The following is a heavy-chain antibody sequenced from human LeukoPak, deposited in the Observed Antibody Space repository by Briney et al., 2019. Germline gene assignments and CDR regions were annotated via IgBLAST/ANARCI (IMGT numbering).Heavy chain of an antibody. CDR2: IIPIFGTA. J-gene: IGHJ6*02. Sequence: SVKVSCKASGGTFSNYAISWVRQAPGQGLEWMGGIIPIFGTASYAQKFQGRVTITADESTSTAYMELSSLRSEDTAVYYCARGSSSRDYYYGMDVWGQGTTVTVSS. D-gene: IGHD6-6*01. CDR1: GGTFSNYA. V-gene: IGHV1-69*13. CDR3: ARGSSSRDYYYGMDV.